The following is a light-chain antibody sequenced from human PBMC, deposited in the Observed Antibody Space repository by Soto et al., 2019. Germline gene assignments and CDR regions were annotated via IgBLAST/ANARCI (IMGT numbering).Light chain of an antibody. CDR1: QSISRW. CDR3: QQYNSYSWT. CDR2: EAS. J-gene: IGKJ1*01. V-gene: IGKV1-5*01. Sequence: EQRVTITCRASQSISRWLAWYQQKPGKAPKLLAVEASSLESGGPSRFSGSGSATDFTRSISSLQPDDSATYYGQQYNSYSWTFGQGTKVDIK.